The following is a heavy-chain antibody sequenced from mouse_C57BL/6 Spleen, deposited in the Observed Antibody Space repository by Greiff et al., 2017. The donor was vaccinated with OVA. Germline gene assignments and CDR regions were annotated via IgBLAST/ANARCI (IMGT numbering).Heavy chain of an antibody. CDR2: INPNNGGT. Sequence: EVQLQQSGPELVKPGASVKISCKASGYTFTDYYMNWVKQSHGKSLEWIGDINPNNGGTSYNQKFKGKATLTVDKSSSTAYMELRSLTSEDSAVYYCARRSNYFYAMDYWGQGTSVTVSS. CDR3: ARRSNYFYAMDY. CDR1: GYTFTDYY. J-gene: IGHJ4*01. D-gene: IGHD2-5*01. V-gene: IGHV1-26*01.